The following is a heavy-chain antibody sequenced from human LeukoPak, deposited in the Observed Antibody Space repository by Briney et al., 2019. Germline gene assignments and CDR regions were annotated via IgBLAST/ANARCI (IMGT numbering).Heavy chain of an antibody. CDR3: ATTLLRYFDWLLTTDAFDI. CDR1: GGSISSGDYY. D-gene: IGHD3-9*01. CDR2: IYYSGST. Sequence: PSETLSLTCTVSGGSISSGDYYWSWIRQPPGKGLEWIGYIYYSGSTYYNPSLKSRVTISVDTSKNQFSLKLSSVTAADTVVYYCATTLLRYFDWLLTTDAFDIWGQGTMVTVSS. J-gene: IGHJ3*02. V-gene: IGHV4-30-4*08.